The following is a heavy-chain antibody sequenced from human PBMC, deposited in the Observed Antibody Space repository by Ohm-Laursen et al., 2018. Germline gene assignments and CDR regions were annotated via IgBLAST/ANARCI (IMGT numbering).Heavy chain of an antibody. Sequence: GSLRLSCTASGFTFRSYWMSWVRQAPGKGLEWVAMIKNDGSETVYVDSVKGRFTISRDNAKNSLYLQMTSLGVEDTAVYYCAKTTQGDYWGQGTLVTVSS. CDR2: IKNDGSET. CDR1: GFTFRSYW. J-gene: IGHJ4*02. V-gene: IGHV3-7*01. CDR3: AKTTQGDY. D-gene: IGHD1-14*01.